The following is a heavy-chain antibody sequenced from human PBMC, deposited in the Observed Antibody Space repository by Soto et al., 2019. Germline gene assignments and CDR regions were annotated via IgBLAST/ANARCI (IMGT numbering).Heavy chain of an antibody. CDR1: GYSFSSYW. D-gene: IGHD2-2*01. CDR2: IDPSDSYT. CDR3: ATYRHCSSTSCYNALDY. Sequence: TGESLKISCKGSGYSFSSYWINWVRQMPGEGLEWMGKIDPSDSYTNYSSSFQGHVTISADKSLSTAYLQPSSLKASDTAMYYCATYRHCSSTSCYNALDYWGQGTLVTVSS. V-gene: IGHV5-10-1*01. J-gene: IGHJ4*02.